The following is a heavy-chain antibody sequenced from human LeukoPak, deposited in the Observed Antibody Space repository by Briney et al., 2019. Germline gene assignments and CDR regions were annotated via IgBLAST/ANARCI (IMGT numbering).Heavy chain of an antibody. J-gene: IGHJ5*02. D-gene: IGHD6-13*01. V-gene: IGHV5-51*01. Sequence: GESLKISCKGSGYSFTSYWIGWVRQMLGKGLEWMGIIYPGDSDTRYSPSFQGQVTISADKSISTAYLQWSSLKASDTAMYYCARLNREYSSSLYNWFDPWGQGTLVTVSS. CDR2: IYPGDSDT. CDR1: GYSFTSYW. CDR3: ARLNREYSSSLYNWFDP.